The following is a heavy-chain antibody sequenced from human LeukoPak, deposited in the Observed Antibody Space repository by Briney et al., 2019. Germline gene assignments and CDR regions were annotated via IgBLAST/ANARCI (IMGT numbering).Heavy chain of an antibody. CDR2: VDHTGST. D-gene: IGHD1-1*01. J-gene: IGHJ6*03. CDR3: ARGRVSSSTWYSTYYYYFYMDV. Sequence: SETLSLTCSVSDDSITMYYWTWVRQPPGKGLEWIGYVDHTGSTNFNPSLNGRVSISRDTTKNLFSLRLRSVTAADTAVYFCARGRVSSSTWYSTYYYYFYMDVWGKGTTVTVSS. CDR1: DDSITMYY. V-gene: IGHV4-59*01.